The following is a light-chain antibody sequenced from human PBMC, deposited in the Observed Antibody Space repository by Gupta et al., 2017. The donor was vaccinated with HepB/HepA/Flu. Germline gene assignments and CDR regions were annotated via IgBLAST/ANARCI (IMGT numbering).Light chain of an antibody. CDR3: QQSYSTPLT. J-gene: IGKJ3*01. CDR1: QSISSY. Sequence: EINSTQSPSSLSASVGDRVTLTCRASQSISSYLNWYQQKPGKAPKLLVYAASTLQTGVPSRFSGSGSWTDFTLTISSLQPEDFATYYCQQSYSTPLTFGHGTKVDIK. V-gene: IGKV1-39*01. CDR2: AAS.